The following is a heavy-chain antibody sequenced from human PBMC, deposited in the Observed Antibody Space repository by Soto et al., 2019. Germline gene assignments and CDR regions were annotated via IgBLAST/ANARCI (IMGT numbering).Heavy chain of an antibody. CDR3: ARTRIRIVGANWFDP. CDR1: GYTFTGYY. V-gene: IGHV1-2*02. Sequence: ASVKVSCKASGYTFTGYYMHWVRQAPGQGLEWMGWINPNSGGTNYAQKFQGRVTMTRDTSISTAYMELSRLRSDDTAVYYCARTRIRIVGANWFDPWGQGTLVTVSS. D-gene: IGHD1-26*01. J-gene: IGHJ5*02. CDR2: INPNSGGT.